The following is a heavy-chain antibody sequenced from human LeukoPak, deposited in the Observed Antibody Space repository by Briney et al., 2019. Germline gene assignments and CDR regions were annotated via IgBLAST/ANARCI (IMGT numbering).Heavy chain of an antibody. CDR3: ARDTGGGGSCYDC. CDR2: IKQDGSEK. Sequence: PGGSLRLSCAAPGFTFSSYWTTWIRQAPGKGLEWVANIKQDGSEKYYVDSVKGRFTISRDNAKNSLYLQMNSLRAEDTAVYYCARDTGGGGSCYDCWGQGTLVTVSS. J-gene: IGHJ4*02. CDR1: GFTFSSYW. V-gene: IGHV3-7*01. D-gene: IGHD2-2*01.